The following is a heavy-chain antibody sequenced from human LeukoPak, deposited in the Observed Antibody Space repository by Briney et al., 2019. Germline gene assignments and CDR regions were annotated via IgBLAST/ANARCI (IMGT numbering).Heavy chain of an antibody. D-gene: IGHD3-3*01. V-gene: IGHV3-30*02. J-gene: IGHJ6*03. Sequence: PGGSLRLSCAASGFTFSSYWMNWVRQAPGKGLEWVAFISYDGSNKYYADSVKGRFTISRDNSKNTLYLQMNSLRAEDTAVYYCGIDSHEWKTLHYYMDVWGEGATGTVSS. CDR2: ISYDGSNK. CDR1: GFTFSSYW. CDR3: GIDSHEWKTLHYYMDV.